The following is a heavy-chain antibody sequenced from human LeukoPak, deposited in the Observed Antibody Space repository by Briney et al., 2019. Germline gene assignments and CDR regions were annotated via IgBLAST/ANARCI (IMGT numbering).Heavy chain of an antibody. V-gene: IGHV3-30-3*01. Sequence: GRSLRLSCAASGFTFSSYAMHWVRQAPGKGLEWVAVISYDGSNKYYADSVKGRFTISRDNSKNTLYLQMNSLRAEDTAVYYCARAPGQYYYGSGSYSDAFDIWGQGTMVTVSS. CDR2: ISYDGSNK. CDR3: ARAPGQYYYGSGSYSDAFDI. D-gene: IGHD3-10*01. CDR1: GFTFSSYA. J-gene: IGHJ3*02.